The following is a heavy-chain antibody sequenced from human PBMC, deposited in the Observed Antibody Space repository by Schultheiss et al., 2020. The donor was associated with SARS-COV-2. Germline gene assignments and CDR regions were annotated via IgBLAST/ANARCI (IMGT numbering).Heavy chain of an antibody. Sequence: GESLKISCEASGYTFDIYGLTWVRQAPGQGLEWVSYISSSSSTIYYADSVKGRFTISRDNAKNTLYLQMNSLRAEDTAVYYCARARGVRDAFDIWGQGTMVTVSS. D-gene: IGHD3-10*01. J-gene: IGHJ3*02. CDR3: ARARGVRDAFDI. V-gene: IGHV3-48*01. CDR1: GYTFDIYG. CDR2: ISSSSSTI.